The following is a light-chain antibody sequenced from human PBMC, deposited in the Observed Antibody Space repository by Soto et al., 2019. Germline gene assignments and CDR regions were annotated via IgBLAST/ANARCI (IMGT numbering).Light chain of an antibody. CDR2: DVS. CDR3: SSYTSSSTPLV. J-gene: IGLJ2*01. V-gene: IGLV2-14*01. CDR1: SSDVGGYNY. Sequence: QSALTQPASVSGSPGQSITISCTGTSSDVGGYNYVSWYQLHPGKAPKLMIYDVSNRPSGVSNRFSASKSCNTASLTISGLQADDEADYYCSSYTSSSTPLVFGGGTKLTVL.